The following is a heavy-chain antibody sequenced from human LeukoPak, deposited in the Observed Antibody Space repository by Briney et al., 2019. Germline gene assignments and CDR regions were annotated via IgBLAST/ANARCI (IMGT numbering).Heavy chain of an antibody. Sequence: GGSLRLSCAASGFTFDDYAMHWVRQAPGKGLEWVSGISWNSGSIGYADSVKGRFTISRDNAKNSLYLQMNSLRAEDMALYYCAKGDWQYYYDSSGYYGAFDIWGQGTMVTVSS. CDR3: AKGDWQYYYDSSGYYGAFDI. CDR1: GFTFDDYA. V-gene: IGHV3-9*03. J-gene: IGHJ3*02. CDR2: ISWNSGSI. D-gene: IGHD3-22*01.